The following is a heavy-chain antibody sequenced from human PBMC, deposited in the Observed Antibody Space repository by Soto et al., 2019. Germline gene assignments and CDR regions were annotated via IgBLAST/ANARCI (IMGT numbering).Heavy chain of an antibody. CDR2: ISSSSSYI. J-gene: IGHJ3*02. CDR1: GFTFSSYS. D-gene: IGHD3-22*01. V-gene: IGHV3-21*01. CDR3: ARSTYDSSGYDAFDI. Sequence: GESLKISCAASGFTFSSYSMNWVRQAPGKGLEWVSSISSSSSYIYYADSVKGRFTISRDNAKTSLYLQMNSLRAEDTAVYYCARSTYDSSGYDAFDIWGQGTMVTVSS.